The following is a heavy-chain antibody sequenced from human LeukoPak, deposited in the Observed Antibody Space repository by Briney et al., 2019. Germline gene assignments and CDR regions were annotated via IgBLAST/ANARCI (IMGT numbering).Heavy chain of an antibody. CDR3: ARAITMMYYYFDY. J-gene: IGHJ4*02. Sequence: SETLSLTCTVSGGSISSYYWSWIRQPAGKGLEWIGYIYYSGSTYYNPSLKSRVTISVDTSKNQFSLKLSSVTAADTAVYYCARAITMMYYYFDYWGQGTLVTVSS. D-gene: IGHD3-22*01. V-gene: IGHV4-59*06. CDR2: IYYSGST. CDR1: GGSISSYY.